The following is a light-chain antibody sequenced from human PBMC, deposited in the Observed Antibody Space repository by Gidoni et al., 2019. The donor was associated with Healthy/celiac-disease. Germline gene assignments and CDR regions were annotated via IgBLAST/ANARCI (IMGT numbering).Light chain of an antibody. CDR2: AAS. Sequence: DIQMTHSPSSLSASVGDRVTITFRASQSISSYLNWYQQKPGKAPKLLIYAASSLQSGVPSRFSGSGSGTDFTLTISSLQPEDFATYYCQQSYSTLLLTFGGGTKVEIK. CDR3: QQSYSTLLLT. J-gene: IGKJ4*01. V-gene: IGKV1-39*01. CDR1: QSISSY.